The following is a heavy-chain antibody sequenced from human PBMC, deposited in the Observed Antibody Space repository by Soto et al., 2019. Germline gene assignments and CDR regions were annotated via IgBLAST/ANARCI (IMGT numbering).Heavy chain of an antibody. CDR3: ARDSLALFDS. J-gene: IGHJ4*02. Sequence: PSETLSLTCTVCDGSVSSGSYYWTWIRQPPGKGLEWIGYIYSSGSTLYNPSLKSRVIISVDQSMNQFSLKLSSVTAADTAVYYCARDSLALFDSWGQGTLVTVSS. CDR1: DGSVSSGSYY. D-gene: IGHD5-12*01. CDR2: IYSSGST. V-gene: IGHV4-61*01.